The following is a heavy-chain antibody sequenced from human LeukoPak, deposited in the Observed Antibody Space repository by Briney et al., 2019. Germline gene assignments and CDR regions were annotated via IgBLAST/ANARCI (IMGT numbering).Heavy chain of an antibody. CDR2: ISRNSGSL. CDR1: GLPFDDYA. J-gene: IGHJ4*02. V-gene: IGHV3-9*01. D-gene: IGHD6-19*01. Sequence: GGSLRLSCGVSGLPFDDYAMNWVRQVPGKGLEWVAGISRNSGSLDYADSVKGRFTISRDNSKNSLYLEMNSLRDDDTAFYYCAKGGSGWYPFHFEYWGQGVLVTVSS. CDR3: AKGGSGWYPFHFEY.